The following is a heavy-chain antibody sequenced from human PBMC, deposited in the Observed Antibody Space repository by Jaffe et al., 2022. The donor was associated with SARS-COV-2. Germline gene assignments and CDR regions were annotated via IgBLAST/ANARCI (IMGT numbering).Heavy chain of an antibody. J-gene: IGHJ6*02. V-gene: IGHV3-7*03. CDR3: AREVKLSVVVTALGYYYYGMDV. CDR1: GFTFSSYW. D-gene: IGHD2-21*02. CDR2: IKQDGSEK. Sequence: EVQLVESGGGLVQPGGSLRLSCAASGFTFSSYWMSWVRQAPGKGLEWVANIKQDGSEKYYVDSVKGRFTISRDNAKNSLYLQMNSLRAEDTAVYYCAREVKLSVVVTALGYYYYGMDVWGQGTTVTVSS.